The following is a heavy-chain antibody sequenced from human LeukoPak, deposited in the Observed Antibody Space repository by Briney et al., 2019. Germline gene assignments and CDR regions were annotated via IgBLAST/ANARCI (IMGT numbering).Heavy chain of an antibody. CDR3: ARAPVGAAGRFDY. J-gene: IGHJ4*02. CDR1: GGSISSSSYY. D-gene: IGHD6-13*01. CDR2: IYYSGST. V-gene: IGHV4-39*07. Sequence: SETLSLTCTVSGGSISSSSYYWGWIRQPPGKGLEWIGSIYYSGSTYYNPSLKSRVTISVDTSKNQFSLKLSSVTAADTAVYYCARAPVGAAGRFDYWGQGTLVTVSS.